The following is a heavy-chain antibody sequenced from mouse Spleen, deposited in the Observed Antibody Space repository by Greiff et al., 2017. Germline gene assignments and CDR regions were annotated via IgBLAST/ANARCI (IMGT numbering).Heavy chain of an antibody. CDR2: ISYSGST. J-gene: IGHJ4*01. D-gene: IGHD1-1*01. CDR3: ARVTTVVAPYAMDY. Sequence: EVKLEESGPGMVKPSQSLSLTCTVTGYSITSGHDWHWIRHFPGNKLEWMGYISYSGSTNYNPSLKSRISITHDTSKNHFFLKLNSVTTEDTATYYCARVTTVVAPYAMDYWGQGTSVTVSS. CDR1: GYSITSGHD. V-gene: IGHV3-1*01.